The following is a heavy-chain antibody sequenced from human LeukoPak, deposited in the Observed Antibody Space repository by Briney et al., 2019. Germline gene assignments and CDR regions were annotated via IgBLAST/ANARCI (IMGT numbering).Heavy chain of an antibody. CDR1: LFTFSRDM. CDR3: ARSCSSASCSLDY. CDR2: FNTDVRGT. D-gene: IGHD2-2*01. V-gene: IGHV3-74*01. J-gene: IGHJ4*02. Sequence: GALRLSSAPSLFTFSRDMTHCGSEIPGKGRLCGSRFNTDVRGTTYADSVKGRFTISRDNAKNTQYLQINSLRDQDTPIYYCARSCSSASCSLDYWGEGTLVTVSS.